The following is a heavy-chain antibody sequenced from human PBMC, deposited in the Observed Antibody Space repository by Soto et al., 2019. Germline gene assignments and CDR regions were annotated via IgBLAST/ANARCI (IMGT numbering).Heavy chain of an antibody. V-gene: IGHV1-3*04. CDR1: GYTFTSYS. CDR2: INTANGNT. Sequence: ASVKVSCKTSGYTFTSYSIHWVRQAPGQRPEWMGWINTANGNTKYSQKFQGRVTITRDRSATTASMELNSLRSEDTAVYYCAREFGDTMIRYCYGMDVWGQGTTFTVSS. J-gene: IGHJ6*02. D-gene: IGHD3-22*01. CDR3: AREFGDTMIRYCYGMDV.